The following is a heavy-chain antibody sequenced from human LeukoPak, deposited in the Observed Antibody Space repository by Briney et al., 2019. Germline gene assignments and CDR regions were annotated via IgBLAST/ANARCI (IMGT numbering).Heavy chain of an antibody. CDR3: AKDKYSYGYHTNDY. CDR2: ISGDCGST. D-gene: IGHD5-18*01. Sequence: PGGSLRLSCAASGFTFDDYAMHWVRQAPAKGLEWVSLISGDCGSTYYADSVKGRFTISRDNSKNSLYLRMNSLRTEDTALYYCAKDKYSYGYHTNDYWGQGTLVTVSS. V-gene: IGHV3-43*02. J-gene: IGHJ4*02. CDR1: GFTFDDYA.